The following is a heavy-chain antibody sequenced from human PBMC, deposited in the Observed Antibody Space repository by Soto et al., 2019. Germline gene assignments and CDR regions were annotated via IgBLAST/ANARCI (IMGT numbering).Heavy chain of an antibody. CDR3: AYSARITFGGVIAPIDF. D-gene: IGHD3-16*02. Sequence: GGSLRLSCAASGFTFSSYAMSWVRQAPGKGLEWVSAISGSGGSTYYADSVKGRFTISRDNSKNTLYLQMNSLRAEDTAVYYCAYSARITFGGVIAPIDFWGQGTLVTVSS. J-gene: IGHJ4*02. CDR1: GFTFSSYA. CDR2: ISGSGGST. V-gene: IGHV3-23*01.